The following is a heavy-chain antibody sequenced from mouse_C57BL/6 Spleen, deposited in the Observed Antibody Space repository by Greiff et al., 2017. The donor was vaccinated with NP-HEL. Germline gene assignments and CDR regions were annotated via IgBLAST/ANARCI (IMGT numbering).Heavy chain of an antibody. CDR2: IRNKANGYTT. CDR1: GFTFTDYY. CDR3: ARSLSWDDLFAY. J-gene: IGHJ3*01. D-gene: IGHD4-1*01. V-gene: IGHV7-3*01. Sequence: DVKLVESGGGLVQPGGSLSLSCAASGFTFTDYYMSWVRQPPGKALEWLGFIRNKANGYTTEYSASVKGRFTISRDNSQSILYLQMNALRAEDSATYYCARSLSWDDLFAYWGQGTLVTVSA.